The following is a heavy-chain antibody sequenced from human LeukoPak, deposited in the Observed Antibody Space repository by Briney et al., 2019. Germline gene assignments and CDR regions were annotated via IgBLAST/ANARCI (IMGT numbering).Heavy chain of an antibody. CDR2: IYYSGST. V-gene: IGHV4-30-4*01. D-gene: IGHD5-24*01. J-gene: IGHJ4*02. CDR3: ARVGMATMNFDY. CDR1: GGSISSGDYY. Sequence: PSQTLSLTCTVSGGSISSGDYYWSWIRQPPGKGLERIGYIYYSGSTYYNPSLKSRVTISVDTSKNQFSLKLSPVTAADTAVYYCARVGMATMNFDYWGQGTLVTVSS.